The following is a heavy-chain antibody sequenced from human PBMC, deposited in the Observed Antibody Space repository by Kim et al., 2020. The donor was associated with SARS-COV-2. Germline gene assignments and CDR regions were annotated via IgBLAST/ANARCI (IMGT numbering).Heavy chain of an antibody. CDR1: GGTFSSYT. Sequence: SVKVSCKASGGTFSSYTISWVRQAPGQGLEWMGRIIPILGIANYAQKFQGRVTITADKSTSTAYMELSSLRSEDTAVYYCAREGWGVERYEGSPYYYYGMDVWGQGTTVTVSS. J-gene: IGHJ6*02. CDR2: IIPILGIA. D-gene: IGHD3-10*01. CDR3: AREGWGVERYEGSPYYYYGMDV. V-gene: IGHV1-69*04.